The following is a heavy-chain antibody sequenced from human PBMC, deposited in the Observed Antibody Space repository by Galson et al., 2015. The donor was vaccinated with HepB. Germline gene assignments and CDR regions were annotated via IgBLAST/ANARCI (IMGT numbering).Heavy chain of an antibody. CDR2: ISSSSSYI. CDR1: GFTFSSYS. D-gene: IGHD3-10*01. CDR3: ARASGSGSSDFDI. Sequence: SLRLSCAASGFTFSSYSMNWVRQAPGKGLEWVSSISSSSSYIYYTDSVKGRFTISRDNAKNSLYLQMNSLRAEDTAVYYCARASGSGSSDFDIWGQGTMVTVSS. V-gene: IGHV3-21*01. J-gene: IGHJ3*02.